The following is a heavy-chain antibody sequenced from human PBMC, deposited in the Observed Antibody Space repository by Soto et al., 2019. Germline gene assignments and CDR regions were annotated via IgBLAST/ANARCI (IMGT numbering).Heavy chain of an antibody. CDR2: IYYSGST. Sequence: SETLSLTCTVSGGSISSYYWSWIRQPPGKGLEWIGYIYYSGSTYYNPSLKSRVTISVDTSKNQFSLKLSSVTAADTAVYYCARGLVTTDYYYYGMDVWGQGTTVTVSS. CDR1: GGSISSYY. V-gene: IGHV4-30-4*01. D-gene: IGHD4-17*01. J-gene: IGHJ6*02. CDR3: ARGLVTTDYYYYGMDV.